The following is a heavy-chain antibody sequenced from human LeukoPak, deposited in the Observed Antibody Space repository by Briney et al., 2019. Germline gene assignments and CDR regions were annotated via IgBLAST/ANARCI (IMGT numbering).Heavy chain of an antibody. CDR1: GGSFSGYY. V-gene: IGHV4-59*01. J-gene: IGHJ5*02. CDR3: ARWSYSNYGGDNWFDP. Sequence: SETLSLTCAVYGGSFSGYYWSWIRQPPGKGLEWIGYIYYSGSTNYNPSLKSRVTISVDTSKNQFSLKLSSVTAADTAVYYCARWSYSNYGGDNWFDPWGQGTLVTVSS. CDR2: IYYSGST. D-gene: IGHD4-11*01.